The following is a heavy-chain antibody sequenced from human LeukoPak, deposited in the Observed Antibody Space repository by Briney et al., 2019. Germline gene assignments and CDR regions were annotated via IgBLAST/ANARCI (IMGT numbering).Heavy chain of an antibody. J-gene: IGHJ6*02. CDR1: GFTFSSYA. CDR2: ISSSGSTI. D-gene: IGHD3-10*01. Sequence: GSLRLSCAASGFTFSSYAMSWVRQAPGKGLEWVSYISSSGSTIYYADSVKGRFTISRDNAKNSLYLQMNSLRAEDTAVYYCARDEITMVRGVTPSDGDVWGQGTTVTVSS. CDR3: ARDEITMVRGVTPSDGDV. V-gene: IGHV3-48*04.